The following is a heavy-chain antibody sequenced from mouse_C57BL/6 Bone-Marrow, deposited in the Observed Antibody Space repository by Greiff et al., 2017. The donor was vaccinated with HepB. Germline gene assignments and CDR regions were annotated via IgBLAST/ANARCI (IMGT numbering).Heavy chain of an antibody. CDR1: GYTFTSYW. CDR3: ARLYYGYIYAMDY. J-gene: IGHJ4*01. D-gene: IGHD2-2*01. Sequence: QVQLQQPGAELVRPGSSEKLSCKASGYTFTSYWMHWVKQRPIQGLEWIGNIDPSDSETHYNQKFKDKATLTVDKSSSTAYMQLSSLTSEDSAVYYCARLYYGYIYAMDYWGQGTSVTVSS. V-gene: IGHV1-52*01. CDR2: IDPSDSET.